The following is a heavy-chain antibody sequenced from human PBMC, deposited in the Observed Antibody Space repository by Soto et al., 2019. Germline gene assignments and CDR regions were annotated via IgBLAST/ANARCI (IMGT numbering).Heavy chain of an antibody. CDR2: ISAYNGNT. CDR3: ARASDYGDYRSPGAY. CDR1: GNPLTDLS. D-gene: IGHD4-17*01. J-gene: IGHJ4*02. V-gene: IGHV1-18*01. Sequence: VKVSCKVSGNPLTDLSLHWGRQAPGQGLEWMGWISAYNGNTNYAQKLQGRVTMTTDTSTITAYMELRSLRSDDTAVYYCARASDYGDYRSPGAYWGQGTLVTVSS.